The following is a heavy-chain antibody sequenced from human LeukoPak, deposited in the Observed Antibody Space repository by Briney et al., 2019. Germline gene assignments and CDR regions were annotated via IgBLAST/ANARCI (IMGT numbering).Heavy chain of an antibody. Sequence: GGSLRLSCAASGFTFSSCAMSWVRQAPGKGLEWISAISGSGGSTYYADSLKGRFTISRDNSKNTLYLQVNSLRAEDTAIYYCAKAEYTYADGFDYWGQGTLVTVSS. CDR3: AKAEYTYADGFDY. J-gene: IGHJ4*02. D-gene: IGHD5-18*01. V-gene: IGHV3-23*01. CDR2: ISGSGGST. CDR1: GFTFSSCA.